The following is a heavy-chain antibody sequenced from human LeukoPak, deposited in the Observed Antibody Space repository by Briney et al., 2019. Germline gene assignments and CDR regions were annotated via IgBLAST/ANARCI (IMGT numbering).Heavy chain of an antibody. J-gene: IGHJ4*02. CDR3: ARVLDSSGYYYYFDY. D-gene: IGHD3-22*01. CDR2: ISSSSSTI. V-gene: IGHV3-48*01. Sequence: GGSLRLSCGASGFTVSSNYMSWVRQAPGKGLEWVSYISSSSSTIYYADSVKGRFTISRDNAKNSLYLQMNSLRAEDTAVYYCARVLDSSGYYYYFDYWGQGTLVTVSS. CDR1: GFTVSSNY.